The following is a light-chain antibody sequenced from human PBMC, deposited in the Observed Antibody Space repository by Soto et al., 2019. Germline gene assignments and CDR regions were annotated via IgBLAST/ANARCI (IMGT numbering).Light chain of an antibody. CDR3: SSYTSTSSYV. CDR1: SSDIGDYNY. Sequence: QSVLTQPASVSGSPGQSITISCTGTSSDIGDYNYVSWYQQHPGKAPKLMIYEVNNRPSGISNRFSGSKSGNTASLTISGLQADDEADYYCSSYTSTSSYVFGTGTKVTVL. J-gene: IGLJ1*01. V-gene: IGLV2-14*01. CDR2: EVN.